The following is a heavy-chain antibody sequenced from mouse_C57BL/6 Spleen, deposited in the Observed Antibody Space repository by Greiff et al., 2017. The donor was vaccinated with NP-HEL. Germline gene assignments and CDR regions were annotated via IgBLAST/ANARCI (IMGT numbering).Heavy chain of an antibody. V-gene: IGHV14-4*01. J-gene: IGHJ1*03. CDR3: TTGDGSSPYWYFDV. CDR1: GFNIKDDY. D-gene: IGHD1-1*01. CDR2: IDPENGDT. Sequence: EVQLQQSGAELVRPGASAKLSCTASGFNIKDDYMHWVKQRPEQGLEWIGWIDPENGDTEYASKFQGKATITADTSSNTAYLQLSSLTSEDTAVYYCTTGDGSSPYWYFDVWGTGTTVTVSS.